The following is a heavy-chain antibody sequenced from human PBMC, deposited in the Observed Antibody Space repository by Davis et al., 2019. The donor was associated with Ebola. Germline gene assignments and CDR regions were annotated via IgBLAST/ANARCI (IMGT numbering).Heavy chain of an antibody. CDR1: GFTFSSYW. CDR2: INSDGSST. V-gene: IGHV3-74*01. D-gene: IGHD3-3*01. Sequence: HTGGSLRLSCAASGFTFSSYWMHWVRQAPEKGLVWVSRINSDGSSTSYADSVKGRFTISRDNAKKTMYLQMNSLRAEDTAVYYCARSGLSFGVVKYHYGMDVWGKGTTVTVSS. J-gene: IGHJ6*04. CDR3: ARSGLSFGVVKYHYGMDV.